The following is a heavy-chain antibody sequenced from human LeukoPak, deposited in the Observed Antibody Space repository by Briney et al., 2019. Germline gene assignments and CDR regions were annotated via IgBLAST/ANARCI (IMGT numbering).Heavy chain of an antibody. Sequence: GGSLRLSCSASGFTFSSNAMSWVRQAPGKGLEWVSSISLRGADTNYTDSVKGRFTISRDDSKNALYLQMSSLRAEDTAVYFCARRGCYGGNCYPCDYWGQGTLVTVSS. CDR2: ISLRGADT. D-gene: IGHD2-21*02. V-gene: IGHV3-23*01. CDR3: ARRGCYGGNCYPCDY. J-gene: IGHJ4*02. CDR1: GFTFSSNA.